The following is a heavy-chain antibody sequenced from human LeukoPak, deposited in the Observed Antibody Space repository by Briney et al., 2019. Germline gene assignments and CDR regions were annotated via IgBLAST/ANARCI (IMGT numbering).Heavy chain of an antibody. CDR3: AREENYGRFGY. CDR2: INHSGST. CDR1: GGSFSGYY. J-gene: IGHJ4*02. Sequence: PSETLSLTCAVYGGSFSGYYWSWIRQPPGKGLEWIGEINHSGSTNYNPSLKSRVTISVDTSKNQFSLKLSSVTAADTAVYYCAREENYGRFGYWGQGTLVTVSS. D-gene: IGHD1-7*01. V-gene: IGHV4-34*01.